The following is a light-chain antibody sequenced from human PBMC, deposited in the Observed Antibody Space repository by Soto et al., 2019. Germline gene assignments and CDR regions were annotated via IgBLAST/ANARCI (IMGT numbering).Light chain of an antibody. Sequence: EIVMTQSPATLSVSPGERATLSCTASQSVSTNLAWYQQKPGQAPRLLVYSASTRATGIPARFSGSGSETEFTLTISSLQSEDFAIYYCQQYHNWPPWTFGQGTKVEIK. J-gene: IGKJ1*01. CDR3: QQYHNWPPWT. V-gene: IGKV3-15*01. CDR1: QSVSTN. CDR2: SAS.